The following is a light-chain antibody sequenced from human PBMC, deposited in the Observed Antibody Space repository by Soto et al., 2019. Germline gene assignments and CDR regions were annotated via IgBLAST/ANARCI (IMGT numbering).Light chain of an antibody. Sequence: DIQMTQSPSSLSASVGDRVTITCRASQNIDTYLNWYQQKPGRAPNLLIYTASSLQSGVPSRFSGSGSGTDFTLTISSLQPADFATYFCQQGYHTPLTFGGGTRVEI. CDR1: QNIDTY. V-gene: IGKV1-39*01. CDR3: QQGYHTPLT. CDR2: TAS. J-gene: IGKJ4*01.